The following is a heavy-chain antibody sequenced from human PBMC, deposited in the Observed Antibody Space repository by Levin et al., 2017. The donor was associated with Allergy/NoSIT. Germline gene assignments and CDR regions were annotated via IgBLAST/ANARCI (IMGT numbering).Heavy chain of an antibody. CDR1: GFTFSSYE. V-gene: IGHV3-13*01. CDR2: IGTLADT. J-gene: IGHJ4*02. Sequence: GGSLRLSCTASGFTFSSYEMHWVRQATGKGLEWVSSIGTLADTFYPDSVKDRFTISRENAKDSLYLQMNGLRVGDTAVYYCARSSGWSAPLDYWGLGILVTVSS. D-gene: IGHD6-19*01. CDR3: ARSSGWSAPLDY.